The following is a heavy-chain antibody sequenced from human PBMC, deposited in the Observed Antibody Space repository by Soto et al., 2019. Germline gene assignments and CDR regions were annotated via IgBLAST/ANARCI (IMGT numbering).Heavy chain of an antibody. CDR1: GDSISNRRFY. CDR2: IYHTGNA. D-gene: IGHD3-22*01. Sequence: SWALSLTCTVSGDSISNRRFYWAWFLKPPWEGMEWIGSIYHTGNAYYNPSLKSRVTIFVDTSKNQFSLKLTSVTAADTALYYCARDYFDSSDYTTNWFDPWGQGTLVTVS. CDR3: ARDYFDSSDYTTNWFDP. J-gene: IGHJ5*02. V-gene: IGHV4-39*01.